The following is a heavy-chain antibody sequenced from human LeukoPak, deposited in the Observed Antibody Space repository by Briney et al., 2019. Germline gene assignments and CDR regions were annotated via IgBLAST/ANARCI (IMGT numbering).Heavy chain of an antibody. CDR2: IYYSGST. D-gene: IGHD3-22*01. CDR3: ARGTQEYYYDSSGYWNG. V-gene: IGHV4-39*07. Sequence: KTSETLSLTCTVSGGSISSSSYYWGWIRQPPGKGLEWIGSIYYSGSTYYNPSLKSRVTISVDTSKNQFSLKLSSVTAADTAVYYCARGTQEYYYDSSGYWNGWGQGTLVTVSS. CDR1: GGSISSSSYY. J-gene: IGHJ4*02.